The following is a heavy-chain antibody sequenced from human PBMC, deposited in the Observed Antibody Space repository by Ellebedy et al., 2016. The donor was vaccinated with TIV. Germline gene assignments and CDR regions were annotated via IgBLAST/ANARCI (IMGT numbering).Heavy chain of an antibody. V-gene: IGHV3-48*01. CDR1: GFTFNSYT. Sequence: GESLKISXAASGFTFNSYTMNWVRQAPGKGLEWVSSISSSSRTIYYADSVKGRFTISRDNAKNSLYLQMNSLRAEDTAVYYCAAAAGAGDDAFDIWGQGTMVTVSS. CDR3: AAAAGAGDDAFDI. D-gene: IGHD6-13*01. CDR2: ISSSSRTI. J-gene: IGHJ3*02.